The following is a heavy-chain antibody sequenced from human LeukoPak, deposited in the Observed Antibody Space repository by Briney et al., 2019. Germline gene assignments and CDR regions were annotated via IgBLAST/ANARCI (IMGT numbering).Heavy chain of an antibody. CDR3: ARGVYIAAAQYGY. CDR1: GGSISIYY. V-gene: IGHV4-59*01. Sequence: SETLSLTCTVSGGSISIYYWNWIRQPPGKGLEWIGYIYYSGTTNYNPSLKSRVTISVDTSKNQFSLKLSSVTAADTAVYYCARGVYIAAAQYGYWGQGTLVTVSS. CDR2: IYYSGTT. J-gene: IGHJ4*02. D-gene: IGHD6-13*01.